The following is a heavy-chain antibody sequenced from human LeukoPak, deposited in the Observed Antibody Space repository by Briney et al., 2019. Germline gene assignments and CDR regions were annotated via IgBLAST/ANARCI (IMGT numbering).Heavy chain of an antibody. CDR2: ISGSGGST. V-gene: IGHV3-23*01. J-gene: IGHJ2*01. D-gene: IGHD2-21*02. Sequence: GSLRLSCAASGFTFSSYAMSWVRQAPGKGLEWVSAISGSGGSTYYADSVKGRFTISRDNSRNTLFLEINSLRPEDTAVYFCARAAVVTGGLDLWGRGTLVTVSS. CDR1: GFTFSSYA. CDR3: ARAAVVTGGLDL.